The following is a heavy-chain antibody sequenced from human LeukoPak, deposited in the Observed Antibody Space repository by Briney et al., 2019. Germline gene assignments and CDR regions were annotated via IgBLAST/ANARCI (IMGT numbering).Heavy chain of an antibody. D-gene: IGHD3-3*01. CDR2: ISSSSSTI. J-gene: IGHJ4*02. V-gene: IGHV3-48*01. CDR3: ARSLEWLGAHGFDY. Sequence: GGSLRLSCAASGFTFSSYSMNWVRQAPGKGLEWVSYISSSSSTIYYADSVKGRFTISRDNAKNSLYLQMNSLRAEDTAVYYCARSLEWLGAHGFDYWGQGTLVTVSS. CDR1: GFTFSSYS.